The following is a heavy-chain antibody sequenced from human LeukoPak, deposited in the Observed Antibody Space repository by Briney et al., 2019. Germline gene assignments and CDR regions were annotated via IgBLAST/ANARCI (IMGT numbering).Heavy chain of an antibody. CDR2: ISSSGSTI. J-gene: IGHJ6*04. CDR3: AELGITTIGGV. CDR1: GFTFNSSW. Sequence: GGSLRLSCEASGFTFNSSWMSWVRQAPGKGLEWVSYISSSGSTIYYADSVKGRFTISRDNAKNSLYLQMNSLRAEDTAVYYCAELGITTIGGVWGKGTTVTISS. D-gene: IGHD3-10*02. V-gene: IGHV3-48*03.